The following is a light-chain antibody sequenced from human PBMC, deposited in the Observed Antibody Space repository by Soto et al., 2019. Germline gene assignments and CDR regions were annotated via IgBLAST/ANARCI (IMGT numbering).Light chain of an antibody. V-gene: IGKV1-5*03. CDR2: KAS. J-gene: IGKJ1*01. CDR3: QQSATYLRT. CDR1: QSISTS. Sequence: DIQMTQSPSTLSASIGDRVTITCRASQSISTSLAWYQQKPGKAPNLLIYKASSLESGVPSRFSGSGSGTEFTLTICGLQPDDFATYYCQQSATYLRTFGQGTKV.